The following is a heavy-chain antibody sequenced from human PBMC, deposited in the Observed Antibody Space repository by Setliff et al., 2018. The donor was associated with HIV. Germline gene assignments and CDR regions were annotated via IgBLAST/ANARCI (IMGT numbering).Heavy chain of an antibody. CDR1: GGSISSSGPGYY. CDR3: ARYKCINFACVGFDI. V-gene: IGHV4-39*07. D-gene: IGHD3-9*01. J-gene: IGHJ3*02. CDR2: VYYSGST. Sequence: SETLSLTCTVSGGSISSSGPGYYWGWVRQAPGGGLEWIGSVYYSGSTDHNPSLKRRVSISLDTSKNQFSLRLNSATAADTAVYYCARYKCINFACVGFDIWGQGTVVTVSS.